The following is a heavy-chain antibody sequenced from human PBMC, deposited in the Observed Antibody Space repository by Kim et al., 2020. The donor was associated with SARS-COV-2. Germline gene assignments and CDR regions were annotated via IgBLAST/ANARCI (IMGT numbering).Heavy chain of an antibody. J-gene: IGHJ4*02. Sequence: ASVKVSCKASGYTFTSYGISWVRQAPGQGLEWMGWISAYNGNTNYAQKLQGRVTMTTDTSTSTAYMELRSLRSDDTAVYYCARDHRKVGALVGSGRQFDYWGQGTLVTVSS. CDR2: ISAYNGNT. CDR1: GYTFTSYG. D-gene: IGHD2-15*01. V-gene: IGHV1-18*04. CDR3: ARDHRKVGALVGSGRQFDY.